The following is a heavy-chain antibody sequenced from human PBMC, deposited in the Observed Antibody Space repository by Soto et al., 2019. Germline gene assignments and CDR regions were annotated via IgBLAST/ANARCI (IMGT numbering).Heavy chain of an antibody. D-gene: IGHD2-2*01. CDR2: MYHGGTT. CDR3: ARRGVRAPATHWFDP. CDR1: GGSISSGRYY. V-gene: IGHV4-39*01. J-gene: IGHJ5*02. Sequence: SETLSLTCSVSGGSISSGRYYWSWIRQTPGRGLEWIASMYHGGTTYSNPSLKSRVTISVDTYKNHFSLRLTSVTAADTAAYYCARRGVRAPATHWFDPWREGTLVPVSS.